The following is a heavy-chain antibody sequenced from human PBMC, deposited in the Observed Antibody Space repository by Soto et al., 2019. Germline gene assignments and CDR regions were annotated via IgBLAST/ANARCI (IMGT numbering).Heavy chain of an antibody. D-gene: IGHD3-22*01. CDR2: IIPIFGTA. V-gene: IGHV1-69*13. CDR1: GGTFSSYA. CDR3: ARGGEYVWGSYRRNYYDSSGYYPFDY. J-gene: IGHJ4*02. Sequence: SVKVSCKASGGTFSSYAISWVRQAPGQGLEWMGGIIPIFGTANYAQKFQGRVTITADESTSTAYMELSSLRSEDTAVYYCARGGEYVWGSYRRNYYDSSGYYPFDYWGQGTLVTV.